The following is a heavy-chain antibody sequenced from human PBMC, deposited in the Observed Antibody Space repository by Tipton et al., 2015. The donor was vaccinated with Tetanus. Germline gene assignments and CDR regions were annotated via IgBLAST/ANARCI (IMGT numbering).Heavy chain of an antibody. J-gene: IGHJ3*02. Sequence: TLSLTCTVSGGSITSRSYYWGWIRQPPGKGLEWVGSVYYSGTPYYHPSLMSRVASSVDTSKNQFSLKLSSVTAADTAMHYCARDHTRYSSSSVATFDIWGQGTLVTVSS. CDR1: GGSITSRSYY. CDR2: VYYSGTP. V-gene: IGHV4-39*07. CDR3: ARDHTRYSSSSVATFDI. D-gene: IGHD6-6*01.